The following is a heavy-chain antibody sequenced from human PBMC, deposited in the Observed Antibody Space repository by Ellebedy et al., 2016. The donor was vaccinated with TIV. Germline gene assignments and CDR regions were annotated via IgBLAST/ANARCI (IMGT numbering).Heavy chain of an antibody. D-gene: IGHD3-10*01. CDR3: ARDLLTRVSVWFNP. Sequence: GGSLRLXXAASGFTFTSYGISWVRQAPGQGLEWMGWISAYNGNTNYAQKLQGRVTMTTDTSTSTAYMELRSLRSDDTAVYYCARDLLTRVSVWFNPWGQGTLVTVSS. J-gene: IGHJ5*02. V-gene: IGHV1-18*01. CDR1: GFTFTSYG. CDR2: ISAYNGNT.